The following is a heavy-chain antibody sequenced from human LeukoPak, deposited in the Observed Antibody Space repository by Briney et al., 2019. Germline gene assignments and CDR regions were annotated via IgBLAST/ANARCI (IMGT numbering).Heavy chain of an antibody. CDR2: IYYSGST. D-gene: IGHD3-9*01. Sequence: SETLSLTCTVSGYFISSGYYWSWIRQPPGKGLEWIGYIYYSGSTNYNPSLKSRVTISVDTSKNQFSLKLSSVTAADTAVYYCARWNDILTGQDAFDIWGQGTMVTVSS. V-gene: IGHV4-61*01. J-gene: IGHJ3*02. CDR3: ARWNDILTGQDAFDI. CDR1: GYFISSGYY.